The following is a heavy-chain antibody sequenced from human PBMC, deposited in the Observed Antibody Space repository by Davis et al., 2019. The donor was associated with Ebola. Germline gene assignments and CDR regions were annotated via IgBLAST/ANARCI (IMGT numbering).Heavy chain of an antibody. CDR1: SGSTTSYY. CDR3: ARHNIVLMVYANYFDY. Sequence: SETLSLTCTVSSGSTTSYYWSWIRQPPGKGLEWIGSIYYSGSTYYNPSLKSRVTISVDTSKNQFSLKLSSVTAADTAVYYCARHNIVLMVYANYFDYWGQGTLVTVSS. CDR2: IYYSGST. D-gene: IGHD2-8*01. V-gene: IGHV4-39*01. J-gene: IGHJ4*02.